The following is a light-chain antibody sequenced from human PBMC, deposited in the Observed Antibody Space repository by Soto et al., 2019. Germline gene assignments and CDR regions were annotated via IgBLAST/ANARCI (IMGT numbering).Light chain of an antibody. CDR3: QQYGSSPRGSKLT. CDR2: GAS. J-gene: IGKJ4*01. V-gene: IGKV3-20*01. Sequence: EIVLTRSPGTLSLSPGERATLSCRASQSVSSSYLAWYQQKPGQAPRLLIYGASSRATGIPDRFSGSGSGTDFTLTISRLEPEDFAVYYCQQYGSSPRGSKLTFGGGTKVEIK. CDR1: QSVSSSY.